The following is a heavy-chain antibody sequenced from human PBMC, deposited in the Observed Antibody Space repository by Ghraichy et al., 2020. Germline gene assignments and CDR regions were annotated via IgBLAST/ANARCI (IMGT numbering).Heavy chain of an antibody. V-gene: IGHV4-59*01. CDR2: IYYSGST. CDR3: ARDWDRYCSGGSCQRRDLWGGAFDI. CDR1: GGSISSYY. J-gene: IGHJ3*02. D-gene: IGHD2-15*01. Sequence: SETLSLTCTVSGGSISSYYWSWIRQPPGKGLEWIGYIYYSGSTNYNPSLKSRVTISVDTSKNQFSLKLSSVTAADTAVYYCARDWDRYCSGGSCQRRDLWGGAFDIWGQGTMVTVSS.